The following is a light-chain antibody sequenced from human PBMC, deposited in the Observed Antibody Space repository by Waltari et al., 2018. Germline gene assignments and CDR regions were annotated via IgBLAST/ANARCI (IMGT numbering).Light chain of an antibody. V-gene: IGKV3-15*01. J-gene: IGKJ3*01. Sequence: EIMMTQSPATLSVSPGERATLSCRASQSVSSNLAWHQQKPGQAPRLLIYGESSRAAGIPARFSGSGSVTEFTITISSLQSEDFAVYYCQQYSSWPPTFGPGTKVDIK. CDR1: QSVSSN. CDR3: QQYSSWPPT. CDR2: GES.